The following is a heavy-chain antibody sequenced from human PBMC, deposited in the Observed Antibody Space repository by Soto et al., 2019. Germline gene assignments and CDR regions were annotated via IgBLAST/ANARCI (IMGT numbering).Heavy chain of an antibody. V-gene: IGHV4-34*01. CDR2: INHSGST. CDR1: GGSFSGYY. Sequence: QVQLQQWGAGLLKPSETLSLTCAVYGGSFSGYYWSWIRQPPGKGLEWIGEINHSGSTNYNPSLKSRVTIAVDTSKNQFSLKLSSVTAADTAVYYCARRTAAAGLNWFDPWGQGTLVTVSS. D-gene: IGHD6-13*01. J-gene: IGHJ5*02. CDR3: ARRTAAAGLNWFDP.